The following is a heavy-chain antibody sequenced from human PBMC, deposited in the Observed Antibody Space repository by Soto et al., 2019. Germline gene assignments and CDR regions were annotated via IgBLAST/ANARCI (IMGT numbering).Heavy chain of an antibody. CDR2: IYYSGST. J-gene: IGHJ6*03. Sequence: SETLSLTCTVSGGSISSSSYYWGWIRQPPGKGLEWIGSIYYSGSTYYNPSLKSRVTISVDTSKNRFSLKLSSVTAADTAVYYCARLNYDILTGYYRDYYYYYMDVWGKGTTVTVSS. CDR1: GGSISSSSYY. V-gene: IGHV4-39*01. CDR3: ARLNYDILTGYYRDYYYYYMDV. D-gene: IGHD3-9*01.